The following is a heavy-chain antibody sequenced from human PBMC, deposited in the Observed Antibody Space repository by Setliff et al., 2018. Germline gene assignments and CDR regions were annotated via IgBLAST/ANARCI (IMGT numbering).Heavy chain of an antibody. Sequence: SVKVSCKASGGSFSSYGITWVRQAPGQGLEWMGGTIPMFGTTNYAQEFQGRVTIITDESTSTAYMELSSLRSEDTAVYFCAREGVDTRSSTDYRYYMDVWGKGTTVTVSS. CDR3: AREGVDTRSSTDYRYYMDV. CDR2: TIPMFGTT. V-gene: IGHV1-69*05. J-gene: IGHJ6*03. D-gene: IGHD5-18*01. CDR1: GGSFSSYG.